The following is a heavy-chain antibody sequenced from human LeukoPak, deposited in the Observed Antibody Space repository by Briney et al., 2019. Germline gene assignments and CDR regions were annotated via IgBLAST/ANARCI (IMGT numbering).Heavy chain of an antibody. CDR1: GFTFSSYA. Sequence: GGSLRLSCAVSGFTFSSYAMSWVRQAPGKGLEWVSGISGSGGSTYYADSVKGRFTISRDNSKNTLYLQMNSLRAEDTAVYYCTTVSYSSNYYAYYWGQGTLVTVSS. V-gene: IGHV3-23*01. CDR2: ISGSGGST. CDR3: TTVSYSSNYYAYY. J-gene: IGHJ4*02. D-gene: IGHD6-13*01.